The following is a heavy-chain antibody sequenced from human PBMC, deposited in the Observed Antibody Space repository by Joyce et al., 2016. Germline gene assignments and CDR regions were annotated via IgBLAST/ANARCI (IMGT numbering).Heavy chain of an antibody. Sequence: QVQLVQSGAEVKKPGASVKVSCKASGYTFTKYSMYWVRQAPGQRLEWMGWINAVNGNANYSQKFQGRGTISRNTSASTAYMELSSLRSEDTAVYYCARPKFVLGATAPDYWGQGTLVTVSS. D-gene: IGHD1-26*01. V-gene: IGHV1-3*01. CDR1: GYTFTKYS. CDR2: INAVNGNA. J-gene: IGHJ4*02. CDR3: ARPKFVLGATAPDY.